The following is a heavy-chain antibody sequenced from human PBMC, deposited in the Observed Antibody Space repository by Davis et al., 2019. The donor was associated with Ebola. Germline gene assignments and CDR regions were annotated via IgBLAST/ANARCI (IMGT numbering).Heavy chain of an antibody. CDR1: GFSLSTDGVG. CDR2: VYWDDDK. V-gene: IGHV2-5*02. Sequence: SGPTLVKPTQTLTLTCIFSGFSLSTDGVGVGWIRQPPGKALEWLALVYWDDDKRYSPSLKSRLAITKDTSKNQVVLTMTDMEPADTATYYCVRRQWGEALRPDFDYWGQGTKITVSS. D-gene: IGHD3-16*01. CDR3: VRRQWGEALRPDFDY. J-gene: IGHJ4*02.